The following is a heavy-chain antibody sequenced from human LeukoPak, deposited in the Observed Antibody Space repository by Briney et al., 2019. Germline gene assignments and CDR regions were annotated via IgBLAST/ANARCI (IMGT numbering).Heavy chain of an antibody. CDR2: ISSSGST. V-gene: IGHV4-61*02. CDR3: ARGTEDIVVVPAAPWYYYYYYMDV. J-gene: IGHJ6*03. CDR1: GDSISSGDYY. Sequence: PSETLSLTCTVSGDSISSGDYYWSWIRQPAGKGLEWIGRISSSGSTNYNPSLKSRVTISVDTSKNQFSLKLSSVTAADTAVYYCARGTEDIVVVPAAPWYYYYYYMDVWGKGTTVTVSS. D-gene: IGHD2-2*01.